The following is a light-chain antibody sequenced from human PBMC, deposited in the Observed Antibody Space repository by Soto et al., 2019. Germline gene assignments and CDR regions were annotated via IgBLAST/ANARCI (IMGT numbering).Light chain of an antibody. CDR2: KAS. J-gene: IGKJ1*01. CDR3: QHYNSYSEA. V-gene: IGKV1-5*03. Sequence: DIQMTHSPSTLSGSVGDSVTITCRASQTISSWLAWYQQKPGKAPKLLIYKASTLKSGVPSRFSGSGSGTEFTLTISSLQPDDFATYYCQHYNSYSEAFGQGTKV. CDR1: QTISSW.